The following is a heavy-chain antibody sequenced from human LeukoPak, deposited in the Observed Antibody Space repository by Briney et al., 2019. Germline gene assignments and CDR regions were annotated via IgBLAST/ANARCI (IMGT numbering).Heavy chain of an antibody. CDR1: GYTFTGYY. D-gene: IGHD3-3*01. Sequence: ASVKVSCKASGYTFTGYYMHWVRQAPGQALEWMGRINPNSGGTNYAQKFQGRVTMTRDTSISTAYMELSRLRSDDAAVYYCASQGLHYDLWSGYSHWFDPWGQGTLVTVSS. J-gene: IGHJ5*02. V-gene: IGHV1-2*06. CDR3: ASQGLHYDLWSGYSHWFDP. CDR2: INPNSGGT.